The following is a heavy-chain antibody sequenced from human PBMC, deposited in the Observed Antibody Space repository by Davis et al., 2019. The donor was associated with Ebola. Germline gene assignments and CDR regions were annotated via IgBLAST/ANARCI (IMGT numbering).Heavy chain of an antibody. Sequence: PGGSLRLSCQGVGYTLTNNWIGWVRQMSGKGLEWMGIIFPGDSDTKYSPSFQGQVTMSVDKSTNTAFLQWSTVTASDTAMYYCATTRISVIGGVIVPSFFDFWGQGTRVTVSS. J-gene: IGHJ4*02. CDR3: ATTRISVIGGVIVPSFFDF. D-gene: IGHD3-16*02. CDR1: GYTLTNNW. V-gene: IGHV5-51*01. CDR2: IFPGDSDT.